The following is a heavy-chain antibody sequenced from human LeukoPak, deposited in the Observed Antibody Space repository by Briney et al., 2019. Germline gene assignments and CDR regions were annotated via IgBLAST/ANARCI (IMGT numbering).Heavy chain of an antibody. Sequence: GASVKVSCKVSGGSFNDYAISWLRQAPGQGLEWVGGIIPVLGRPTYAQKYEGKVTITADGSTSTAYMELHSLRSEDTAVHYCAREPARGKTAAMLWLMDVWGKGTAVSVSS. CDR1: GGSFNDYA. CDR2: IIPVLGRP. V-gene: IGHV1-69*10. CDR3: AREPARGKTAAMLWLMDV. D-gene: IGHD5-18*01. J-gene: IGHJ6*03.